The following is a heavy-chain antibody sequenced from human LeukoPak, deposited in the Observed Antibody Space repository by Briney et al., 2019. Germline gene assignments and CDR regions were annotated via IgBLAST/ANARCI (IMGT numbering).Heavy chain of an antibody. CDR1: GFTFSNAW. Sequence: GGSLRLSCAASGFTFSNAWMSWVRQAPGKGLEWVGRIKSNTDGGTTDYAAPVKGRFTISRDDSKNTLYLQMNSLKTEDTAMYYCTAYYYGSGTYYNAHYWGQGSLVTVSS. V-gene: IGHV3-15*01. J-gene: IGHJ4*02. D-gene: IGHD3-10*01. CDR3: TAYYYGSGTYYNAHY. CDR2: IKSNTDGGTT.